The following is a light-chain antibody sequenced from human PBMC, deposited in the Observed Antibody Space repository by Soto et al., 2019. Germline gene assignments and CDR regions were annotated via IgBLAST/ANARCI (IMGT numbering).Light chain of an antibody. CDR1: QDISNY. Sequence: DIQLTQSPSSLSASVGDRVTITYQASQDISNYLNWYQQKSGKAPKLLINEASNLEAGVPSRFSGSGFGTDFNLTFTSLQPEDIGTYYCQQYDNPVYTFGQGTKLEIK. V-gene: IGKV1-33*01. CDR3: QQYDNPVYT. CDR2: EAS. J-gene: IGKJ2*01.